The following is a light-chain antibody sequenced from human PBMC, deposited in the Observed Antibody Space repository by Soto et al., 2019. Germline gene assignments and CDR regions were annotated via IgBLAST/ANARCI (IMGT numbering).Light chain of an antibody. CDR2: AAS. CDR3: QQYYSAPQT. Sequence: DIQMTQSPSSLSASVGDRVTITCRASQDITHYLAWHQQKPGKAPQLLIYAASALQSGVPSRFSGSRSGTDFTLTISSLQPEDVAPYYCQQYYSAPQTFGPGTKVDLK. CDR1: QDITHY. J-gene: IGKJ3*01. V-gene: IGKV1-27*01.